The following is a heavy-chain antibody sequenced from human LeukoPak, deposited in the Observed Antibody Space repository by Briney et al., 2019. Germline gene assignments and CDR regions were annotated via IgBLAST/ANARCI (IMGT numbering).Heavy chain of an antibody. V-gene: IGHV4-38-2*02. Sequence: PSATLSLTCAVSGYSISSGYSWGWIRQPPGKGLEWIGSIYPSGSTYYNPSLKSRVTISIDTSNNHFSLKLSSVTAADTAVYYCARDFWKYSSVWSVDYWGQGILVTASS. CDR2: IYPSGST. J-gene: IGHJ4*02. CDR3: ARDFWKYSSVWSVDY. CDR1: GYSISSGYS. D-gene: IGHD6-19*01.